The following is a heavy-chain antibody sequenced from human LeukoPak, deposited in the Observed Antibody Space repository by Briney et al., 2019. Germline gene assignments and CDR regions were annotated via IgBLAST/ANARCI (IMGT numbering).Heavy chain of an antibody. Sequence: GGSLRLSCAASGFTFSTYWMTWVRQAPGKGLEWVANIKQDGSDKYYVDSVKGRFTISRDNAKSSLYLQMNSLRDEDTAVYYCARAEEQRWGYVDYWGQGTLVTVSS. CDR2: IKQDGSDK. J-gene: IGHJ4*02. D-gene: IGHD5-24*01. CDR1: GFTFSTYW. V-gene: IGHV3-7*04. CDR3: ARAEEQRWGYVDY.